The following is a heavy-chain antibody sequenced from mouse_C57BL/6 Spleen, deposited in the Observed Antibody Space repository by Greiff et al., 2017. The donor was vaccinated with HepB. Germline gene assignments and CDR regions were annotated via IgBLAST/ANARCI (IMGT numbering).Heavy chain of an antibody. V-gene: IGHV5-12*01. CDR1: GFTFSDYY. Sequence: EVKLVESGGGLVQPGGSLKLSCAASGFTFSDYYMYWVRQTPEKRLEWVAYISNGGGSTYYPDTVKGRFTISRDNAKNTLYLQMSRLKSEDTAMYYCASDGTKGAYWGQGTLVTVSA. CDR3: ASDGTKGAY. J-gene: IGHJ3*01. CDR2: ISNGGGST. D-gene: IGHD2-1*01.